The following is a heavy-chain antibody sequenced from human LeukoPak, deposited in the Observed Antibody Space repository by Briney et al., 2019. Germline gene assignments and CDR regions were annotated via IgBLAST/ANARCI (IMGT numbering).Heavy chain of an antibody. CDR2: IIIISRTI. CDR1: EFTFISFS. D-gene: IGHD2-15*01. V-gene: IGHV3-48*01. J-gene: IGHJ6*03. Sequence: GGPRRPSCPAPEFTFISFSRLGVGRAPGRGLDGFYYIIIISRTIYYADSVKGRFTISRDNAKNSLYLQMNSLRTEDTAVYYCARVLRYCSGGNCYSGDLGYMDVWGKGTTVTISS. CDR3: ARVLRYCSGGNCYSGDLGYMDV.